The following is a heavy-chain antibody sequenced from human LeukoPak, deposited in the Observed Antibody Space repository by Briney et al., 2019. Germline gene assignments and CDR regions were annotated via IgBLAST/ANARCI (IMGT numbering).Heavy chain of an antibody. CDR2: ISDSGNT. CDR1: GFTLSSYA. Sequence: GGSLRLSCAASGFTLSSYAMIWVRQAPGKGLEWVSAISDSGNTYHADSVKGRFTISRDSHKNTLFLKMNRLRTEEAGVYYCAKVPVTSCRGAYCSRFDYWGEGTLVTVSS. V-gene: IGHV3-23*01. CDR3: AKVPVTSCRGAYCSRFDY. J-gene: IGHJ4*02. D-gene: IGHD2-21*01.